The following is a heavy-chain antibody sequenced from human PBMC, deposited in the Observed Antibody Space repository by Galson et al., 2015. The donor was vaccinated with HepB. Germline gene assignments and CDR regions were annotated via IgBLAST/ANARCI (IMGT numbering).Heavy chain of an antibody. CDR1: GFTFSGSA. Sequence: SLRLSCAASGFTFSGSAMHWVRQASGKGLEWVGRIRNKANSYATAYAASVKGRFTISRDDSKNTAYLQMNSLKTEDTAVCYCTMGDILTGYYTGTPFDYWGQGTLVTVSS. CDR3: TMGDILTGYYTGTPFDY. D-gene: IGHD3-9*01. J-gene: IGHJ4*02. CDR2: IRNKANSYAT. V-gene: IGHV3-73*01.